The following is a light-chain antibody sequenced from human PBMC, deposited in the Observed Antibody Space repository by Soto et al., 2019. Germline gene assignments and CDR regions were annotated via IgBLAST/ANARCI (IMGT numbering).Light chain of an antibody. Sequence: DIQMTQSRSSVSASVGDRVTISCRGSEDINSRLAWYQQKPGNAPKLLIYAAFILQSGVPSRFSGYGSGTDFTLSISSLQPEDFATYYCQQADSFPITLGQGTRLEIK. J-gene: IGKJ5*01. CDR1: EDINSR. V-gene: IGKV1-12*01. CDR2: AAF. CDR3: QQADSFPIT.